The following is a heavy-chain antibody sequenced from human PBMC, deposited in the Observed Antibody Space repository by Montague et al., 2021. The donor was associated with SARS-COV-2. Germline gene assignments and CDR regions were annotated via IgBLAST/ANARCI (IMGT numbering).Heavy chain of an antibody. Sequence: SLRLSCAASGFTFSSYGMHLVRQAPGKGLEWATLISYDGSNKYCADSVKGRFTISRDNSKNTLYLQISSLRAEDTAVYYCARESSIDEKGMGLDYWGQGT. V-gene: IGHV3-30-3*01. CDR1: GFTFSSYG. J-gene: IGHJ4*02. CDR2: ISYDGSNK. CDR3: ARESSIDEKGMGLDY. D-gene: IGHD5-24*01.